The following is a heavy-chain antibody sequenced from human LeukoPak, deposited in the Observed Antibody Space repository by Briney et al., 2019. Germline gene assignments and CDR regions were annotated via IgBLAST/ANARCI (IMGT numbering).Heavy chain of an antibody. CDR3: ARLAYYSDSSGFYASDV. D-gene: IGHD3-22*01. J-gene: IGHJ6*04. V-gene: IGHV4-59*11. Sequence: PSETLSLTCSVSGGSISSHFWTWIRQPPGKGLEWIAYVYYSGSTNYNPSLKSRVTISVDTSKNQFSLKLSSVTAADTAVYYCARLAYYSDSSGFYASDVWGKGTTVTVSS. CDR2: VYYSGST. CDR1: GGSISSHF.